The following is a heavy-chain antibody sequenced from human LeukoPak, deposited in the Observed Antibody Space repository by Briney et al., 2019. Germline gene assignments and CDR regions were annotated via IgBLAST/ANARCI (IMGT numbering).Heavy chain of an antibody. Sequence: SETLSLTCTVSDYSISSGYYWGWIRQPPGQGLEWIGSIYHSGSTYYNPSLKSRVTISVDTSKNQFSLKLSSVTAADTAVYYCAILTYYYDSSGSGPSYAFDIWGQGTMVTVSS. CDR3: AILTYYYDSSGSGPSYAFDI. V-gene: IGHV4-38-2*02. D-gene: IGHD3-22*01. J-gene: IGHJ3*02. CDR2: IYHSGST. CDR1: DYSISSGYY.